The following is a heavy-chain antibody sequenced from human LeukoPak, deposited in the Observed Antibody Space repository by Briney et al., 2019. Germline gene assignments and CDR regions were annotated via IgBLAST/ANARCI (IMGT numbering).Heavy chain of an antibody. Sequence: SETLSLTCAVSGDSFSSHYWTWIRQPPGRGLEWIGYISYIGTTNYNPSLKSRVTISIDTSKNQFSLKLSSVTSADTAVYYCARDLVTVTKGFDIWGLGTMVSVSS. J-gene: IGHJ3*02. CDR2: ISYIGTT. CDR1: GDSFSSHY. V-gene: IGHV4-59*11. CDR3: ARDLVTVTKGFDI. D-gene: IGHD4-17*01.